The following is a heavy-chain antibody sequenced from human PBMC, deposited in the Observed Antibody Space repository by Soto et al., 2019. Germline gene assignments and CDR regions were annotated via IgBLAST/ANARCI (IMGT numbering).Heavy chain of an antibody. J-gene: IGHJ6*02. CDR3: AGEPRGGAYDMDV. CDR2: IWSDASRE. Sequence: GGSLRLSCAASRLTFSTYDMHWVRQAPGKGLGWVALIWSDASREFYADSVKGRFSISRDNSKYTLFLQMNGLRVEDTAVYYCAGEPRGGAYDMDVWGQGTTVTVSS. V-gene: IGHV3-33*01. CDR1: RLTFSTYD. D-gene: IGHD3-16*01.